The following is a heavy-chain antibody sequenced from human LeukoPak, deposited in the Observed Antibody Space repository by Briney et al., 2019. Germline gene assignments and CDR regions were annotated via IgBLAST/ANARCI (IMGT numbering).Heavy chain of an antibody. CDR2: IYYSGST. D-gene: IGHD1-14*01. V-gene: IGHV4-39*01. CDR1: GDSISSSNYYYYY. J-gene: IGHJ5*02. Sequence: SETLSLTCTVSGDSISSSNYYYYYWGWIRQPPGKGLEWIGSIYYSGSTYYNPSLRSRLTISVDTSKNQFSLNLNSVTAADTAVYYCVTSRPDSGSGLWGQGTLVTVSS. CDR3: VTSRPDSGSGL.